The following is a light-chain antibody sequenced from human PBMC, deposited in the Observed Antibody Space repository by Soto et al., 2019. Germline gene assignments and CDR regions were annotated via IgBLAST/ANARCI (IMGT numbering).Light chain of an antibody. J-gene: IGKJ1*01. Sequence: EIVMTQSPATLSVSPGERATLSCRASQSISSNLAWYQQKPGQAPRLLIYDASIRATGIPARFSGSGSGTEFTHTISSLQSEDFAVYYCQQYNNWPPWTFGQGTKVEIK. V-gene: IGKV3-15*01. CDR2: DAS. CDR1: QSISSN. CDR3: QQYNNWPPWT.